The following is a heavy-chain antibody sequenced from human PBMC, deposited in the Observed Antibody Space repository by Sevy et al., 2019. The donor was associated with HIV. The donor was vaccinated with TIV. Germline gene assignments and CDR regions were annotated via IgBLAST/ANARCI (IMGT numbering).Heavy chain of an antibody. CDR3: AKGFCSGATCPRDYYYYGMDV. CDR2: ISGSGRFT. CDR1: EFTFSSYA. Sequence: GGSLRLSCSASEFTFSSYAMSWVRQAPGKGLEWVSSISGSGRFTYYADFVEGRFIICRDNSKNTLSVQMNSLRADDTAVYYCAKGFCSGATCPRDYYYYGMDVWGQGTTVTVSS. V-gene: IGHV3-23*01. J-gene: IGHJ6*02. D-gene: IGHD2-15*01.